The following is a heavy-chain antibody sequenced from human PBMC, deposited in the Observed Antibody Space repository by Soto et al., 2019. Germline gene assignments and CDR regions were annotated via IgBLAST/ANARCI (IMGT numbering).Heavy chain of an antibody. Sequence: SETLPLTCPVSRSSISRGYHWCWTRQPLGEGLEWIGSIHHSGSTYVNPPLTNRVTISVDTSKNQFSLRLSSVTAADSAVYNCARGTHPYYVRSSAGMDVWGQGTTVTVSS. J-gene: IGHJ6*02. V-gene: IGHV4-38-2*02. CDR3: ARGTHPYYVRSSAGMDV. CDR1: RSSISRGYH. D-gene: IGHD3-10*02. CDR2: IHHSGST.